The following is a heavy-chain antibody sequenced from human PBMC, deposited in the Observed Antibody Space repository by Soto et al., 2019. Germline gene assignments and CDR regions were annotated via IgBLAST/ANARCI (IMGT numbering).Heavy chain of an antibody. CDR1: GFTFSSYS. J-gene: IGHJ4*02. D-gene: IGHD4-4*01. CDR3: AREGINNYNEYYFDS. V-gene: IGHV3-21*01. Sequence: GSLRLSCAASGFTFSSYSMNWVRQAPGKGLEWVSSISGSGNYTHYADFLRGRFTISRDNAKTSLYLQMNSLRAEDTAVYYCAREGINNYNEYYFDSWGQGTVVTVSS. CDR2: ISGSGNYT.